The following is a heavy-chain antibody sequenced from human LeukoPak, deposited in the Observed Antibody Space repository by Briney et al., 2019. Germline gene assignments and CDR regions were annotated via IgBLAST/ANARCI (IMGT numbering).Heavy chain of an antibody. V-gene: IGHV4-34*01. CDR3: ARGEKITIFGVVSVDWFDP. D-gene: IGHD3-3*01. Sequence: SETLSLTCAVYGGSFRGYYWSWIRRPPGKGLEWIGEINHSGSTNYNPSLKSRVTISVDTSKNQFSLKLSSVTAADTAVYYCARGEKITIFGVVSVDWFDPWGQGTLVTVSS. CDR1: GGSFRGYY. CDR2: INHSGST. J-gene: IGHJ5*02.